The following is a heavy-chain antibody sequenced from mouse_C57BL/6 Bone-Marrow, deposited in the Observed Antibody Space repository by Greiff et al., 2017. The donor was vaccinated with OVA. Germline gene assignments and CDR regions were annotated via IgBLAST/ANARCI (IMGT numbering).Heavy chain of an antibody. CDR1: GFNIKDYY. V-gene: IGHV14-2*01. CDR2: IEPEDGET. Sequence: EVQLQESGAELVKPGASVKLSCTASGFNIKDYYMHWVKQRTEQGLEWIGRIEPEDGETTYAPKFQGKATMTADTSSNTAYLQLSSLTSEDTAVYYCYYSHWYFDVWGTGTTVTVSS. J-gene: IGHJ1*03. CDR3: YYSHWYFDV. D-gene: IGHD2-12*01.